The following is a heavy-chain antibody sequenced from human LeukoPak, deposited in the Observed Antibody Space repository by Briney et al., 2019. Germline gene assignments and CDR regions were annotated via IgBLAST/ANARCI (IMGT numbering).Heavy chain of an antibody. V-gene: IGHV3-53*01. CDR3: ARGPGSYSSGWLGAFDI. CDR1: GFTFSSYA. Sequence: GGSLRLSCAASGFTFSSYAMSWVRQAPGKGLEWVSVIYSGGSTYYADSVKGRFTISRDNSKNTLYLQMNSLRAEDTAVYYCARGPGSYSSGWLGAFDIWGQGTMVTVSS. D-gene: IGHD6-19*01. J-gene: IGHJ3*02. CDR2: IYSGGST.